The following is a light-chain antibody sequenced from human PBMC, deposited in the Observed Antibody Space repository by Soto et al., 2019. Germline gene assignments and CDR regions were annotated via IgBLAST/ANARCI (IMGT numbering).Light chain of an antibody. Sequence: LTQPPSASGTPGQRVTISCSGSSSNIGSNTVNWYQQLPGTAPKLLIYSHSQRPSGVPDRFFGSKSGTSASLAITGLQSEDEADYYCAAWDDSLNGPVFGGGTKVTVL. CDR3: AAWDDSLNGPV. V-gene: IGLV1-44*01. CDR1: SSNIGSNT. J-gene: IGLJ2*01. CDR2: SHS.